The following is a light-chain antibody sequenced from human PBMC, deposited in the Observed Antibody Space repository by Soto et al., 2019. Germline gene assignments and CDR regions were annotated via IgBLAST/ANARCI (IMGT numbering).Light chain of an antibody. CDR2: VNSDGSH. J-gene: IGLJ2*01. CDR3: QTWGTDSHVV. CDR1: SGYTSYT. Sequence: QSVLTQPPSASASLGASVKVTCTLSSGYTSYTVAWHQQQPEKGPRFLMKVNSDGSHTKGGGIPDRFSGSSSGAERSLTISSLQSEDEADYYCQTWGTDSHVVFGGGTKVTVL. V-gene: IGLV4-69*01.